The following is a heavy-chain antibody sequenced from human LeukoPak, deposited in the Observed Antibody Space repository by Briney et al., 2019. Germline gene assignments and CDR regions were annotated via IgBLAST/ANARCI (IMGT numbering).Heavy chain of an antibody. D-gene: IGHD6-19*01. CDR2: INWNGGST. V-gene: IGHV3-20*03. CDR3: AREKIAVAGYGAFDI. J-gene: IGHJ3*02. Sequence: WIRQPPGKGLEWVSGINWNGGSTGYADSVKGRFTISRDNAKNSLYLQMNSLRAEDTALYYCAREKIAVAGYGAFDIWGQGTMVTVSS.